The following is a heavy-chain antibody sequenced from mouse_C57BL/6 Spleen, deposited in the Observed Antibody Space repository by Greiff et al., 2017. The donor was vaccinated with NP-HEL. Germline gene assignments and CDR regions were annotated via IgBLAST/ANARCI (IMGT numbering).Heavy chain of an antibody. CDR3: ALYDYDYAMDY. V-gene: IGHV1-82*01. J-gene: IGHJ4*01. Sequence: QVQLQQSGPELVKPGASVKISCKASGYAFSSSWMNWVKQRPGKGLEWIGRIYPGDGDTNYNGKFKGKATLTADKSSSTAYMQLSSLTSEDSAVYFCALYDYDYAMDYWGQGTSVTVSS. D-gene: IGHD2-4*01. CDR2: IYPGDGDT. CDR1: GYAFSSSW.